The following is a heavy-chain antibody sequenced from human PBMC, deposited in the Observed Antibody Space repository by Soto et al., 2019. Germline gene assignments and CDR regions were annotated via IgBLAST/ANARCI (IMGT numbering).Heavy chain of an antibody. V-gene: IGHV4-39*01. D-gene: IGHD3-9*01. CDR1: GDSISSRSYY. Sequence: PSETLSLTCTVSGDSISSRSYYWGWIRQPPGKGLEWIGSIYYSGTTNYNPSLKSRVTISVETSKNQFSLRLSSVTAADTAVYYCARRSALISYYKSMDVWGQGITVTVSS. J-gene: IGHJ6*02. CDR3: ARRSALISYYKSMDV. CDR2: IYYSGTT.